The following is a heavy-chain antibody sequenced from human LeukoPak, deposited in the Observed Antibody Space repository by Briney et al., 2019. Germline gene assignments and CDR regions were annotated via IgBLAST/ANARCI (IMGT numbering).Heavy chain of an antibody. CDR1: GFIFSNFA. V-gene: IGHV3-23*01. D-gene: IGHD1-1*01. J-gene: IGHJ4*02. CDR3: AYLGLSSDWNDVPGPQIDY. Sequence: GGSLRLSCAASGFIFSNFAMSWVRQAPGKGLEWVAAIGGSGGSTYYADSVKGRFTISRDDSTVHLQMNSLRAEDTAFYYCAYLGLSSDWNDVPGPQIDYWGQGALVTVSS. CDR2: IGGSGGST.